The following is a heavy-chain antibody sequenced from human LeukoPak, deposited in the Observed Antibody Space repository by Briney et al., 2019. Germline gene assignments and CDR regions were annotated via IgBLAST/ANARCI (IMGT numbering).Heavy chain of an antibody. Sequence: GGSLRLSCAASGFTFSSYAMHWVRQAPGKGLEWVAVISYDGSNKYYADSVKGRFTISRDNSKNTLYLQMNSLRAEDTAVYYCAKDHEFGVVIIPYFDYWGQGTLVTVSS. V-gene: IGHV3-30-3*01. D-gene: IGHD3-3*01. CDR2: ISYDGSNK. J-gene: IGHJ4*02. CDR1: GFTFSSYA. CDR3: AKDHEFGVVIIPYFDY.